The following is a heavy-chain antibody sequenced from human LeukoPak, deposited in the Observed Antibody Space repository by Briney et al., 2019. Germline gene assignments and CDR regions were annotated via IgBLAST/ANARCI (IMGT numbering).Heavy chain of an antibody. CDR3: TRADYVWRSYREFDY. J-gene: IGHJ4*02. CDR1: GFTFGDYA. CDR2: IRSKAYGGTT. D-gene: IGHD3-16*02. V-gene: IGHV3-49*04. Sequence: GGSLRLSCTASGFTFGDYAMSWVRQAPGKGLEWVGFIRSKAYGGTTEYAASVKGRFTISRDDSKRIAYLQMNSLKTEDTAVYYCTRADYVWRSYREFDYWGQGTLVTVSS.